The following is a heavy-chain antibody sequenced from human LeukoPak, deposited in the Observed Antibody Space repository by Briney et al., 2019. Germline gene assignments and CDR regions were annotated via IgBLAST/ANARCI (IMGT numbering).Heavy chain of an antibody. CDR2: IYYSGST. CDR3: ARENGQWLVRGPFDP. J-gene: IGHJ5*02. CDR1: GGSISSYY. Sequence: SKALSLTCTVSGGSISSYYWSWIRQPPGKGLEWIGYIYYSGSTNYNPSLKSRVTISVDTSKNQFSLKLSSVTAADTAVYYCARENGQWLVRGPFDPWGQGTLVTVSS. V-gene: IGHV4-59*12. D-gene: IGHD6-19*01.